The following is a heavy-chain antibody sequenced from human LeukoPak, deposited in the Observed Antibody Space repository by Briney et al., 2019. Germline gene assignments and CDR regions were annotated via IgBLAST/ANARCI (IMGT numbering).Heavy chain of an antibody. CDR1: GYTFTSYD. CDR3: ARAPSMVRGVPYYYMDV. D-gene: IGHD3-10*01. CDR2: MNPNSGNT. J-gene: IGHJ6*03. V-gene: IGHV1-8*01. Sequence: ASVKVSCKASGYTFTSYDINWVRQATGQGLEWMGWMNPNSGNTGYAQKFQGRVTMTRNTSISTAHMELSSLRSEDTAVYYCARAPSMVRGVPYYYMDVWGKGTTVTVSS.